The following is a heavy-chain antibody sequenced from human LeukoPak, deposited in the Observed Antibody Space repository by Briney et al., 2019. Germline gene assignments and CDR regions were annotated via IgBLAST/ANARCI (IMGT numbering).Heavy chain of an antibody. J-gene: IGHJ4*02. V-gene: IGHV3-9*01. Sequence: PGGSLRLSCAASGFTFDDCAMHWVRQAPGRGLEWVSSINWNSATIAYADSVKGRFTISRDNAKNSLSLQMNSLRPDDTAFYYCAKATYSTSPGYFFDYWGQGTLVTVSS. CDR3: AKATYSTSPGYFFDY. D-gene: IGHD2-2*01. CDR2: INWNSATI. CDR1: GFTFDDCA.